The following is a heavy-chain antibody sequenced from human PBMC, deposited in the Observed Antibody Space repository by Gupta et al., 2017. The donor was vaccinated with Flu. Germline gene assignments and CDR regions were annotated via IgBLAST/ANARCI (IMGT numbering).Heavy chain of an antibody. D-gene: IGHD2-21*02. CDR2: ISGSGSNI. V-gene: IGHV3-23*01. Sequence: EVQLLESGGDLVQPGGSLRVSCAASGLSFSSYAMSWVRQAPGKGLEWVSGISGSGSNIYYADSVKGRFTVSRDNSKSTLFLQMNSLRVEDTAIYYCAGVWGSIFSGSKYWGQGTRVTVSS. CDR3: AGVWGSIFSGSKY. J-gene: IGHJ4*02. CDR1: GLSFSSYA.